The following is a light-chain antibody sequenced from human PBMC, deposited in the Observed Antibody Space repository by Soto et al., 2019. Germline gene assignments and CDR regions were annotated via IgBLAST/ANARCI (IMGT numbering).Light chain of an antibody. J-gene: IGKJ4*01. CDR3: QQLNSYPLT. CDR2: AAS. V-gene: IGKV1-9*01. Sequence: DIQLTQSPSFLSASVGDRVTITCRASQGISSYLAWYQQKPGKAPKLLIYAASTLQSGVPSRFSGSRSGTEFTLTISSLQPEDFATYYCQQLNSYPLTFGGGTKVDIK. CDR1: QGISSY.